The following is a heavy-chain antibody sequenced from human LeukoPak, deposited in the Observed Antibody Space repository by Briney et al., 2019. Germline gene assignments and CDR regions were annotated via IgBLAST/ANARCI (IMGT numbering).Heavy chain of an antibody. D-gene: IGHD6-19*01. CDR3: ARDPSPTSVDGDY. J-gene: IGHJ4*02. CDR2: IIPIFGTA. V-gene: IGHV1-69*13. Sequence: GASVKVSCKASGGTFSSYAISWVRQAPGQGLEWMGGIIPIFGTANYAQKFQGRVTVTADESTSTAYMELSSLRSEDTAVYYCARDPSPTSVDGDYWGQGTLVTVSS. CDR1: GGTFSSYA.